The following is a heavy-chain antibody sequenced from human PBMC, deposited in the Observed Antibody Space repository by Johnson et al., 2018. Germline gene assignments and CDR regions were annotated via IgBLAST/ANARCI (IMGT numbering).Heavy chain of an antibody. CDR1: GFTFDDYA. V-gene: IGHV3-9*01. Sequence: EVQLVESGGGLVQPGRSLRLSCAASGFTFDDYAMHWVRQAPGKGLEWVSGISWNSGSIGYADSVKGRFTISRDNAKNSLSLQMNSRRDEDTALYYGAKDGGYCRSTSCHGEYDYYMGVWGKGTTVTVSS. CDR2: ISWNSGSI. CDR3: AKDGGYCRSTSCHGEYDYYMGV. D-gene: IGHD2-2*01. J-gene: IGHJ6*03.